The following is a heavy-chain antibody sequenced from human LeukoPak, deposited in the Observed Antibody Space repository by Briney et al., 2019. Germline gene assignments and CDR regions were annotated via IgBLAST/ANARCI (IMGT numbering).Heavy chain of an antibody. CDR2: IYYSGST. CDR1: GGSISSGDYY. J-gene: IGHJ4*02. Sequence: SETLSLTCTVSGGSISSGDYYWSWIRQPPGKGLEWIGYIYYSGSTYYNPSLKSRVTISVDTSKNQFSLKLSSVTAADTAVYYCARQLGATYYFDYWGQGTLVTVSS. CDR3: ARQLGATYYFDY. V-gene: IGHV4-30-4*02. D-gene: IGHD1-26*01.